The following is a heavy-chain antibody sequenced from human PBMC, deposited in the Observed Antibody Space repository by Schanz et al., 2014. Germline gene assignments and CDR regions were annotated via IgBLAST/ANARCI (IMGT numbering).Heavy chain of an antibody. Sequence: EVQLLESGGGLVRPGGSLRLSCAASGFTFSSYTMNWVRQAPGKGLEWVANIGYDGSEKYYVDSVKGRFTISRDNSKDTLYLQMSGLTPEDTAVYYCARGPIPIQGVPMDFWGQGTLVTVSS. J-gene: IGHJ4*02. CDR3: ARGPIPIQGVPMDF. D-gene: IGHD3-10*01. CDR1: GFTFSSYT. CDR2: IGYDGSEK. V-gene: IGHV3-7*04.